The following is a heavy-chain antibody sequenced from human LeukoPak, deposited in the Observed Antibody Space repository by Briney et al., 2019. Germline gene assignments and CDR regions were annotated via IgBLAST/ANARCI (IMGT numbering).Heavy chain of an antibody. Sequence: GGSLRLSCAASGLTFSSYGTSWVRQAPGKGLQWVSAITGDGTTTYYADSVKGRFTISGDNSTTMLYLQMSSLRAEDTAVYYCANMQGYFDYWGQGTLVPVSS. CDR2: ITGDGTTT. CDR1: GLTFSSYG. J-gene: IGHJ4*02. V-gene: IGHV3-23*01. CDR3: ANMQGYFDY.